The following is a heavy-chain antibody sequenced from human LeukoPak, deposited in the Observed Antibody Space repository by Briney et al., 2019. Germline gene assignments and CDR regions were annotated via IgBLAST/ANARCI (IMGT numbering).Heavy chain of an antibody. CDR3: ARARSSGYYNHFDY. CDR1: GFTFSSYG. J-gene: IGHJ4*02. D-gene: IGHD3-22*01. Sequence: GGSLRLSCAASGFTFSSYGMNWVRQAPGKGLEWLSYISSSTSTIYYADSVKGRFTISRDNAKNSLYLQMNSLRDEDTAVYYCARARSSGYYNHFDYWGQGTLATVSS. V-gene: IGHV3-48*02. CDR2: ISSSTSTI.